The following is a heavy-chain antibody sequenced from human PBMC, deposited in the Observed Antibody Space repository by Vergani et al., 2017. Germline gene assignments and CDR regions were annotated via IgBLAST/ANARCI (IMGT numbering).Heavy chain of an antibody. CDR1: GFTFSSSA. V-gene: IGHV3-23*01. J-gene: IGHJ6*02. D-gene: IGHD4-23*01. Sequence: EVQLLESGGGLVQPGGSLRLSCAASGFTFSSSAMSWVRQAPGKGLEWVSAISGSGGSTYYADSVKGRFTISRDNSKNTLYLQMNSLRAEDTAVYYWAKVGTVAFYYYYGMDVWGQGTTVTVSS. CDR2: ISGSGGST. CDR3: AKVGTVAFYYYYGMDV.